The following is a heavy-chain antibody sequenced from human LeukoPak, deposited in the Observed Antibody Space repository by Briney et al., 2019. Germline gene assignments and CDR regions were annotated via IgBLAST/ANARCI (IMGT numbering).Heavy chain of an antibody. D-gene: IGHD3-22*01. J-gene: IGHJ3*02. Sequence: GGSLRLSCAASGFTFDDYGMSWVRQAPGKGLEWVSGINWNGGSTGYADSVKGRFTVSRDNAKNSLYLQMNSLRAEDTALYYCARDNTKITMIVVVSRRTTVDAFDIWGQGTMVTVSS. CDR2: INWNGGST. CDR3: ARDNTKITMIVVVSRRTTVDAFDI. CDR1: GFTFDDYG. V-gene: IGHV3-20*04.